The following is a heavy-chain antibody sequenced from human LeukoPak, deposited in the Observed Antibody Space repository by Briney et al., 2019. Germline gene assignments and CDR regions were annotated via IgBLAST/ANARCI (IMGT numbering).Heavy chain of an antibody. Sequence: GSLRLSCIASGFTFSSYTMSWARRAPGKGLEWVSSINGGGDSATYADSVKGRFTISRDNSRNTVFLQVNSLRAEDTAVYYCAKGYSSTSYCLDYWGQGTLVTVSS. V-gene: IGHV3-23*01. D-gene: IGHD2-2*01. CDR1: GFTFSSYT. CDR3: AKGYSSTSYCLDY. J-gene: IGHJ4*02. CDR2: INGGGDSA.